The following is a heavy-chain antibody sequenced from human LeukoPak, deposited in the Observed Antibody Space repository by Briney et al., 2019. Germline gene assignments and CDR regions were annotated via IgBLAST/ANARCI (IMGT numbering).Heavy chain of an antibody. V-gene: IGHV3-7*01. D-gene: IGHD6-19*01. CDR2: IKQDGSEI. Sequence: GGSLRLSCAASGFIFNTYWMSWVRQAPGRGREWVANIKQDGSEIYYADSVKGRFTISRDNAKKSLYLQMNSLRAEDTAVYYCARRSGLDYWGQGTLVTVSS. CDR3: ARRSGLDY. J-gene: IGHJ4*02. CDR1: GFIFNTYW.